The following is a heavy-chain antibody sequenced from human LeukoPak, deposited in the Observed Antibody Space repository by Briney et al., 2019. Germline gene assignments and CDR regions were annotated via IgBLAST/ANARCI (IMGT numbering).Heavy chain of an antibody. CDR3: ARTFAIFGVVIDLDY. CDR1: GYTFTGYY. V-gene: IGHV1-2*02. CDR2: INPNSGGT. J-gene: IGHJ4*02. Sequence: ASVKVSCKASGYTFTGYYMHWVRQAPGQGLEWMGWINPNSGGTNYAQKFQGRVTMTRDTSISTAYMELSRLRSDDTAVYYCARTFAIFGVVIDLDYWGQGTLVTVSS. D-gene: IGHD3-3*01.